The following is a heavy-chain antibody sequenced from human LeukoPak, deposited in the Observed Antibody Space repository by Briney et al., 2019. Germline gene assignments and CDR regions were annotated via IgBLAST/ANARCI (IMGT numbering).Heavy chain of an antibody. V-gene: IGHV4-34*01. CDR2: INHSRST. CDR3: ASDSGSSYYYYYGIDV. J-gene: IGHJ6*02. CDR1: GGSFSGYY. D-gene: IGHD6-13*01. Sequence: PSETLSLTCAVYGGSFSGYYWSWIRQPPGKGLEWIGEINHSRSTNYNPSLKSRVTISVDTSKNQFSLKLSSVTAADTAVYYCASDSGSSYYYYYGIDVWGQGTTVTVSS.